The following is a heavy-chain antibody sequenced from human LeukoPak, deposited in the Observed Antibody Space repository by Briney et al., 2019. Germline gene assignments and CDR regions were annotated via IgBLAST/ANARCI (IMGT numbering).Heavy chain of an antibody. CDR3: ATYSSLNRREFQY. CDR1: GFTFSNNW. Sequence: GGSLRLSCEGSGFTFSNNWMGWVRQAPGKGLQWVANIKTDGSEKYYVDSVKGRFTISRDNAKNSLYLQMNSLRAEDTAVYYCATYSSLNRREFQYWGQGTLLTVSS. V-gene: IGHV3-7*01. CDR2: IKTDGSEK. J-gene: IGHJ1*01. D-gene: IGHD3-22*01.